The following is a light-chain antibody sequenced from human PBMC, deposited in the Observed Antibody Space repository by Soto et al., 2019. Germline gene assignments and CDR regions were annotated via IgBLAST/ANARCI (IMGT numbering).Light chain of an antibody. V-gene: IGKV1-9*01. CDR1: QGISRY. J-gene: IGKJ5*01. CDR3: QQLNSDPPIT. CDR2: AAS. Sequence: DIQLTQSPSFLSASVGDRVTITCRASQGISRYLAWYQQKPGKAPKLLIYAASTLQSGVPSRFSGSGSGTEFTLTISSLQPEDFATYYCQQLNSDPPITFGQGTRLEIK.